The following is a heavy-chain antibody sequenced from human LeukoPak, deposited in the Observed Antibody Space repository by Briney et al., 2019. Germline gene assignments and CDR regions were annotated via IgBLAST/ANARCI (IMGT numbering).Heavy chain of an antibody. CDR2: RNPNSGGT. J-gene: IGHJ4*02. CDR3: ARTKPPCTSCLLLDY. CDR1: GYTFTVYY. V-gene: IGHV1-2*02. Sequence: ASVKVSCKASGYTFTVYYIHWLRQAPGQGLEWMGWRNPNSGGTNYAQKFQGLVTMSRDTSITTAYMELNRLISDDTAVYFCARTKPPCTSCLLLDYWGQGTLVTVSS. D-gene: IGHD2-2*01.